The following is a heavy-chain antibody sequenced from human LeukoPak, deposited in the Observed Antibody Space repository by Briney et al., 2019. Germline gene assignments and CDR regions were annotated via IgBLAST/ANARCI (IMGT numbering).Heavy chain of an antibody. D-gene: IGHD4-17*01. V-gene: IGHV4-34*01. Sequence: PSETLSLTCAVYGGSFSGYYWSWIRQPPGKGLEWIGEINHSGSTNYNPSLKSRVTISVDTSKNQFSLKLSSVTAADTAVYYCARGPAAVGTVTTLLDYWGQGTLVTVSS. CDR2: INHSGST. J-gene: IGHJ4*02. CDR3: ARGPAAVGTVTTLLDY. CDR1: GGSFSGYY.